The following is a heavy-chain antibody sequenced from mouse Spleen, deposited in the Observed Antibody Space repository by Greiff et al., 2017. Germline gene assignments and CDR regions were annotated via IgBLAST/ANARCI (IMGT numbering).Heavy chain of an antibody. J-gene: IGHJ3*01. CDR2: ISSGGSYT. V-gene: IGHV5-6*01. CDR3: ARHTAYDYDLLFAY. Sequence: EVMLVESGGDLVKPGGSLKLSCAASGYTFSSYGMSWVRQTPDKSLEWVATISSGGSYTYYPDSVKGRFTITRDNAKNTLYLQMSSLKSEDTAMYYCARHTAYDYDLLFAYWGQGTLVTVSA. CDR1: GYTFSSYG. D-gene: IGHD2-4*01.